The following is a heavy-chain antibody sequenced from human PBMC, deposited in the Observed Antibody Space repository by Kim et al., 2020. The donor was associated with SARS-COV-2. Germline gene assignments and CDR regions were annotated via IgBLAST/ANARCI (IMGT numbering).Heavy chain of an antibody. J-gene: IGHJ3*02. Sequence: SVKVSCKASGGTFSSYAISWVRQAPGQGLEWMGGIIPIFGTANYAQKFQGRVTITADESTSTAYMELSSLRSEDTAVYYCARYPPTTYYYDRRAAFDIWGQGTMVTVSS. CDR2: IIPIFGTA. CDR3: ARYPPTTYYYDRRAAFDI. CDR1: GGTFSSYA. D-gene: IGHD3-22*01. V-gene: IGHV1-69*13.